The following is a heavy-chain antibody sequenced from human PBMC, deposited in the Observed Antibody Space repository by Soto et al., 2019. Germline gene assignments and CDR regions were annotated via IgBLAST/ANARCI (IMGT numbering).Heavy chain of an antibody. CDR2: IYHSGST. V-gene: IGHV4-4*02. CDR3: ARNSYSSSSTFDP. J-gene: IGHJ5*02. CDR1: GGSISSSNW. D-gene: IGHD6-6*01. Sequence: SETLSLTCAVSGGSISSSNWWSWVRQPPGKGLERIGEIYHSGSTNYNPSLKSRVTISVDKSKNQFSLKLGSVTAADTAVYYCARNSYSSSSTFDPWGQGTLVTVSS.